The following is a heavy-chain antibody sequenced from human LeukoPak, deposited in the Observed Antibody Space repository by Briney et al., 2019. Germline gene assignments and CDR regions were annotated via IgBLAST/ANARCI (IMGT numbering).Heavy chain of an antibody. CDR1: GFTFSDYY. D-gene: IGHD4-17*01. V-gene: IGHV3-11*04. CDR2: ISSSGSTM. CDR3: ARGGPTTVTGFDY. J-gene: IGHJ4*02. Sequence: GGSLRLSCAASGFTFSDYYMSWIRQAPGKGLEWVSYISSSGSTMYYGDSVKCRFTISRNNAKNSLYLQMNSLRAEDTAVYYCARGGPTTVTGFDYWGQGTLVTVSS.